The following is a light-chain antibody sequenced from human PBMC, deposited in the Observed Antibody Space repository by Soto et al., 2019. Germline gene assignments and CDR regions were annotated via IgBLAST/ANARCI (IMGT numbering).Light chain of an antibody. Sequence: DIQMTQSPPPLLAPVGDRLIITSRASQSVSSDLNWYQQKAGKPPKLLIFAASSLPSGVPARFSGSGSGTHFTLTISNLQPEDFATYYCQHIYSSPITFGQGTRLEI. CDR1: QSVSSD. J-gene: IGKJ5*01. CDR3: QHIYSSPIT. CDR2: AAS. V-gene: IGKV1-39*01.